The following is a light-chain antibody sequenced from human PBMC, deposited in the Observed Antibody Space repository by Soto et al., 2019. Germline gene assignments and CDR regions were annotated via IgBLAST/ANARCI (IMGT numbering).Light chain of an antibody. V-gene: IGLV1-47*02. CDR2: SSN. J-gene: IGLJ2*01. CDR1: SSNIGYNY. Sequence: QSVLTQPPSASGIPGQRVTISCSGSSSNIGYNYVYWYQHLPGTAPKLLIYSSNHRTSGVPDRFSASKSGTSASLAISGLRSEDEADYYCASWDDSLSAVVFGGGTKLTVL. CDR3: ASWDDSLSAVV.